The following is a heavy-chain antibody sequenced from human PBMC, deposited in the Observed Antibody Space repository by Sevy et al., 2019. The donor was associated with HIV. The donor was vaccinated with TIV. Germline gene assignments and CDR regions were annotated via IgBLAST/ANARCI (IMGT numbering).Heavy chain of an antibody. CDR1: GGTFSDFG. D-gene: IGHD1-1*01. J-gene: IGHJ4*02. CDR2: IIPIFGTP. V-gene: IGHV1-69*13. CDR3: ATSGTTGTTSHFGY. Sequence: ASVKVSCKASGGTFSDFGFHWVRQAPGQGLEWMGGIIPIFGTPNYSQQFLGRVTIIADESMSTVYMELNRLTSDYTAVYYCATSGTTGTTSHFGYWGQGTLVTVSS.